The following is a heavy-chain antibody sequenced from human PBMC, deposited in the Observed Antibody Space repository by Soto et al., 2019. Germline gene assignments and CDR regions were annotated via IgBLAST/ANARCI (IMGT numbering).Heavy chain of an antibody. CDR3: ARDPHISGYYQLDY. V-gene: IGHV3-74*01. Sequence: WGSLGLSSASSGLPFTIYWMHCVRQVPGKGLVWVSRIHCDGSTTHYADSVKGRFTISRDNAKNTLSLQMNSLRAEDTAVYYSARDPHISGYYQLDYWGQGTLVTVSS. CDR1: GLPFTIYW. D-gene: IGHD5-18*01. CDR2: IHCDGSTT. J-gene: IGHJ4*02.